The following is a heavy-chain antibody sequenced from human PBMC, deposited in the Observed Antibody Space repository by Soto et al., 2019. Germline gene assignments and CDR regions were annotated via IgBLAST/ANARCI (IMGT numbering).Heavy chain of an antibody. CDR1: GYTFTGHF. CDR2: INPNSGGT. D-gene: IGHD4-17*01. J-gene: IGHJ4*02. CDR3: ARDDYGGDSGVLVDF. Sequence: ASVKVSCKTSGYTFTGHFMHWVRQAPGQGFEWMGWINPNSGGTNYLQRFQGMVSMTRDTSIGTAYMELSRLTSDDTAVYYCARDDYGGDSGVLVDFWGQGTLVTVSS. V-gene: IGHV1-2*02.